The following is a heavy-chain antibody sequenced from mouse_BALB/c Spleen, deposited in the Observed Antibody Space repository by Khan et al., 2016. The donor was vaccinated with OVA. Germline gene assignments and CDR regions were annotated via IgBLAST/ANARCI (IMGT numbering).Heavy chain of an antibody. D-gene: IGHD1-1*02. CDR2: INPYNGST. V-gene: IGHV1S30*01. CDR1: GYSFTGYT. Sequence: EVQLQQSGPELVKPGASMKISCKASGYSFTGYTMHWVKQSPGKNLEWIGLINPYNGSTRYNPKFKGKATLTVDTSSSTAYLYLLSLTSEDSAVYYCAREGYVVDGAWFAYWGQGTLVTVSA. J-gene: IGHJ3*01. CDR3: AREGYVVDGAWFAY.